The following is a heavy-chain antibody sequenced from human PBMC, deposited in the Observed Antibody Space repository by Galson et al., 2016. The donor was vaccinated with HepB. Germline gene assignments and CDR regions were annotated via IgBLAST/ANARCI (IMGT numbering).Heavy chain of an antibody. V-gene: IGHV3-23*01. CDR1: GFTFSDYG. J-gene: IGHJ4*02. D-gene: IGHD3-16*02. Sequence: SLRLSCAASGFTFSDYGMAWVRQAPGRGLEWVATMAGVGGNTHYPDSVKGRFTISRDNSKNTLSLQMNSLRAEDTALYYCARDVGGIMFDYWGQGTPVTVSS. CDR2: MAGVGGNT. CDR3: ARDVGGIMFDY.